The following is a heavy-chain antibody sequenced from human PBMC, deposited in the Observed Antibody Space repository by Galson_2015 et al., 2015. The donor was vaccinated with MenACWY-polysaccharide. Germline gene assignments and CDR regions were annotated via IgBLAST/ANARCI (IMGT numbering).Heavy chain of an antibody. Sequence: SLRLSCAASGFTFSRYTMNWVRQAPGKGLEWVSYIGSSSSTIYYADSVKGRFTISRDNAKNSLYLQMNSLRDEDTAVYYCARRDSNGYSYWGQGTLVTVSS. CDR1: GFTFSRYT. CDR3: ARRDSNGYSY. J-gene: IGHJ4*02. V-gene: IGHV3-48*02. D-gene: IGHD3-22*01. CDR2: IGSSSSTI.